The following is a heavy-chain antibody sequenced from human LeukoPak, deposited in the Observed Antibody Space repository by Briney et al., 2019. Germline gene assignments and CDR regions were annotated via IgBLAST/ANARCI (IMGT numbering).Heavy chain of an antibody. Sequence: GGSLRLSCAASGFTGSNNYVSWVRQAPGMGLEWVSAIHSSGATCYADSARGRFTISRDNSKDTLYLQMDSLSIEDTAIYYCASGYDFWSGHPPSQYGVDVWGQGTTVTVSS. J-gene: IGHJ6*02. CDR1: GFTGSNNY. V-gene: IGHV3-66*03. CDR2: IHSSGAT. D-gene: IGHD3-3*01. CDR3: ASGYDFWSGHPPSQYGVDV.